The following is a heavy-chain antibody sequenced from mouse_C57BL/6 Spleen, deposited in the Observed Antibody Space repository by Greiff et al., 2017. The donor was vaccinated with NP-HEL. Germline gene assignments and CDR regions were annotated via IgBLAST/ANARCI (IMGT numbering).Heavy chain of an antibody. V-gene: IGHV2-2*01. CDR1: GFSLTSYG. J-gene: IGHJ4*01. Sequence: VQLVESGPGLVQPSQSLSITCTVSGFSLTSYGVHWVRQSPGKGLEWLGVIWSGGSTDYNAAFISRLSISKDNSKSQVFFKMNSLQADDTAIYYCARILYYAMDYWGQGTSVTVSS. CDR3: ARILYYAMDY. CDR2: IWSGGST.